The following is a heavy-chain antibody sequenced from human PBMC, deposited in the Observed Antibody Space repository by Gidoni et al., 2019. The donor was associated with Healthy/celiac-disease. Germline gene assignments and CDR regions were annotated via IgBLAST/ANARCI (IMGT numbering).Heavy chain of an antibody. CDR1: GGSFSGYY. V-gene: IGHV4-34*01. CDR2: INHSGST. CDR3: ARGRRDGYNRTGSYYFDY. J-gene: IGHJ4*02. Sequence: QVQLQQWGAGLLKPSETLSLTCAVYGGSFSGYYWSWIRQSPGKGLEWSGEINHSGSTNYNPSLKSRVTISVDTSKNQFSLKLSSVTAADTAVYYCARGRRDGYNRTGSYYFDYWGQGTLVTVSS. D-gene: IGHD5-12*01.